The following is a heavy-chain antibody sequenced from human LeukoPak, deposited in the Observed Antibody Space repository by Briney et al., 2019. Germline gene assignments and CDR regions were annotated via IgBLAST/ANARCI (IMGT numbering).Heavy chain of an antibody. J-gene: IGHJ4*02. CDR1: GFTFSSYA. Sequence: GRSLRLSCAASGFTFSSYAMHWVRQAPGKGLEWVAVISYDGSNKYYADSVKGRFTISRDNSKNTLYLQMNSLRAEDTAVYYCAREAYYYDSSGDSLDYWGQGTLVTVYS. CDR2: ISYDGSNK. D-gene: IGHD3-22*01. V-gene: IGHV3-30-3*01. CDR3: AREAYYYDSSGDSLDY.